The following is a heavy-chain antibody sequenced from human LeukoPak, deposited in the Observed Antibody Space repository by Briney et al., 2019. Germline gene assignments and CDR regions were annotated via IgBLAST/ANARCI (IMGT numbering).Heavy chain of an antibody. J-gene: IGHJ4*02. CDR1: GFTFNSFG. D-gene: IGHD3-10*01. V-gene: IGHV3-30*03. CDR2: ISYDGSNK. CDR3: ARGLYGSGSYYFDY. Sequence: GGSLRLSCAASGFTFNSFGMHWVRQAPGKGLEWVAVISYDGSNKYFADSVKGRFTISRDNSKNTLYLQMNSLRAEDTAVYYCARGLYGSGSYYFDYWGQGTLVTVSS.